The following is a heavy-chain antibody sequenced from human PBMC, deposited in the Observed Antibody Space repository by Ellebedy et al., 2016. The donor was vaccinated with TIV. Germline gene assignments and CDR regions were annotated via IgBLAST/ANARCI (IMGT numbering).Heavy chain of an antibody. D-gene: IGHD3-22*01. CDR2: ILSDGSKT. CDR1: GFTFSRYG. Sequence: GESLKISCAASGFTFSRYGMHWVRQAPGKGLEWVAVILSDGSKTNYADSVKGRFTVSRDNSKNTLYLQMDSLRAEDTAVYRCAKGKFETSSYFDYWGQGTLVTVSS. V-gene: IGHV3-30*18. CDR3: AKGKFETSSYFDY. J-gene: IGHJ4*02.